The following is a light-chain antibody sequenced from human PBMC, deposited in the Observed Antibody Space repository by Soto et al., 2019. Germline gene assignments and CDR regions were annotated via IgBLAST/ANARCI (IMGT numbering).Light chain of an antibody. CDR2: DAS. CDR1: QSVSSY. CDR3: QQRSNWPQYT. Sequence: EIVLTQSPATLSLSPGERATLSCRASQSVSSYLACYQQKPGQAPRRLIYDASNRATGIPPRLSGGGSGTDFTLANSSLVHEDFAGYYCQQRSNWPQYTFGQGTKLEIK. J-gene: IGKJ2*01. V-gene: IGKV3-11*01.